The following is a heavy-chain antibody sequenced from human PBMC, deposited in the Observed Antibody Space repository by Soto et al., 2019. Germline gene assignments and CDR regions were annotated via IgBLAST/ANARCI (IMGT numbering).Heavy chain of an antibody. CDR1: GFTFSSYA. CDR3: ANHLNWNYHYYYYMDV. D-gene: IGHD1-1*01. CDR2: ISGSGGST. J-gene: IGHJ6*03. Sequence: GGSLRLSCAASGFTFSSYAMSWVRQAPGKGLEWVSAISGSGGSTYYADSVKGRFTISRDNSKNTLYLQMNSLRAEDTAVYYCANHLNWNYHYYYYMDVWGKGTTVTVSS. V-gene: IGHV3-23*01.